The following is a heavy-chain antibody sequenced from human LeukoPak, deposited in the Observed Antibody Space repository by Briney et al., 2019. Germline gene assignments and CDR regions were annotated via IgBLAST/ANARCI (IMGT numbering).Heavy chain of an antibody. D-gene: IGHD2-15*01. CDR2: IYYSGST. CDR1: GGSISSYY. CDR3: ARVLDCSGGSCYAFDI. J-gene: IGHJ3*02. V-gene: IGHV4-59*01. Sequence: SETLSLTCTVSGGSISSYYWSWIRQPPGKGLEWIGYIYYSGSTNYNPFLKSRVTISVDTSKNQFSLKLSSVTAADTAVYYCARVLDCSGGSCYAFDIWGQGTMVTVSS.